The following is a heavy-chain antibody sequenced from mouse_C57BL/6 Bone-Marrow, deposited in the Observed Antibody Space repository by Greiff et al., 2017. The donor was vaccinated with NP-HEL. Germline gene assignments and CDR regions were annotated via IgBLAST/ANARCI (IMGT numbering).Heavy chain of an antibody. CDR2: IYPGSGNT. D-gene: IGHD1-1*01. J-gene: IGHJ4*01. V-gene: IGHV1-66*01. Sequence: QVHVKQSGPELVKPGASVKISCKASGYSFTSYYIHWVKQRPGQGLEWIGWIYPGSGNTKYNEKFKGKATLTADTSSSTAYMQHSSLTSEDSAVYYGARDYGSSYGAYAMDYWGQGTSVTVSS. CDR3: ARDYGSSYGAYAMDY. CDR1: GYSFTSYY.